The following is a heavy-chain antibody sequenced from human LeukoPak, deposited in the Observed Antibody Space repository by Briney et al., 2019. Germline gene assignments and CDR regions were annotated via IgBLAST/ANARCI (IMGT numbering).Heavy chain of an antibody. Sequence: GGSLRLSCAASGFTFSSSAMTWVRQAPGKGLEWVSAIGASGGSTYYADSVKGRFTISRDNSKNTLYLQMNSLRAEDTAVYYCAKDLSGNDYWGQGTLVIVSS. CDR2: IGASGGST. CDR1: GFTFSSSA. V-gene: IGHV3-23*01. CDR3: AKDLSGNDY. J-gene: IGHJ4*02.